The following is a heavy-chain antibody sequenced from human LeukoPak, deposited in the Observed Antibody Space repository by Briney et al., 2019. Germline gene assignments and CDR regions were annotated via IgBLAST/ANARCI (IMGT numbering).Heavy chain of an antibody. CDR3: ARDGHIVVVTDAFDI. Sequence: GGSLRLSCAASGFTFSSYSMNWVRQAPGKGLEWVSSISSSSSYIYYADSVKGRFTISRDNAKDSLYLQMNSLRAEDTAVYYCARDGHIVVVTDAFDIWGQGTMVTVSS. V-gene: IGHV3-21*01. D-gene: IGHD2-21*02. CDR2: ISSSSSYI. J-gene: IGHJ3*02. CDR1: GFTFSSYS.